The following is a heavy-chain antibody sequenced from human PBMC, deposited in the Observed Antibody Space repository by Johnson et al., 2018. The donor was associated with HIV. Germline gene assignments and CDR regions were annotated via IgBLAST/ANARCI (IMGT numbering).Heavy chain of an antibody. V-gene: IGHV3-11*04. Sequence: QVLLVESGGGLVKPGGSLRLSCAASGFTFSDYYMGWIRQTPGKGLEWISYISSRGIPIYYADSVKGRFTVSRDNAKNLLYLQMHSLRAEDTAVHYCARAGGYCSGGSCYGQPPDGPNDAFDVWGQGTMVTVSS. D-gene: IGHD2-15*01. J-gene: IGHJ3*01. CDR3: ARAGGYCSGGSCYGQPPDGPNDAFDV. CDR2: ISSRGIPI. CDR1: GFTFSDYY.